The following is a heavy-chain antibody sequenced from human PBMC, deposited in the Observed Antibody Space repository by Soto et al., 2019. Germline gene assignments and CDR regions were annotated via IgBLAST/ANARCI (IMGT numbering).Heavy chain of an antibody. CDR1: GGSISGFNYF. CDR3: GRARGSTFNWFDL. CDR2: LYYTGNT. J-gene: IGHJ5*02. Sequence: QLQLQESGPGLVKPSETLSLTCTVSGGSISGFNYFWGWIRQPPGKGLEWIGSLYYTGNTYYNPWRQIRVSRSEDTPTKQCTLTLPSVTAADASLYCCGRARGSTFNWFDLWGQGTLVTVSP. V-gene: IGHV4-39*01. D-gene: IGHD6-13*01.